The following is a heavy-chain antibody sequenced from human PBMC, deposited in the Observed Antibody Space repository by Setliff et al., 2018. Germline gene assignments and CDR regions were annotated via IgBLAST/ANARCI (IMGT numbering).Heavy chain of an antibody. J-gene: IGHJ5*01. D-gene: IGHD4-17*01. CDR2: LNNDGTTI. CDR1: GFTFSTYG. V-gene: IGHV3-48*04. Sequence: GSLRLSCAASGFTFSTYGLNWVRQAPGKGLEWISYLNNDGTTIYYADSVRGRVSISTDTSKNEFSLRLSSVTAADTAVYYCVKPTWAGEVSSPFAFWFESWGQGTLVTVSS. CDR3: VKPTWAGEVSSPFAFWFES.